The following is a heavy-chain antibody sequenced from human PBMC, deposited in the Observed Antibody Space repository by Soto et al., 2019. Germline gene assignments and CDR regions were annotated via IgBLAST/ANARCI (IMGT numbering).Heavy chain of an antibody. V-gene: IGHV5-10-1*01. CDR1: GYSFTSYW. J-gene: IGHJ6*02. CDR2: IDPSDSYT. D-gene: IGHD6-13*01. CDR3: ALGIAAASYYGMDV. Sequence: GDSLKISCKGSGYSFTSYWISWVRQMPGKGLEWMGRIDPSDSYTNYSPSFQGHVTISADKSISTAYLQWSSLKASDTAMYYCALGIAAASYYGMDVWGQGTTVTVSS.